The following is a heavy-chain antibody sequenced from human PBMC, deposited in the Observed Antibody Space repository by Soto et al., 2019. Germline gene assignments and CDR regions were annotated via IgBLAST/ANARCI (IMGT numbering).Heavy chain of an antibody. CDR1: GGSLNGYY. CDR3: ARNVPGADYYCMDV. Sequence: QVQLQQWGAGLLEPSETLFLTCAVYGGSLNGYYWSWIRQAPGKGLEWIGEIDHGGSANYNPSLKSRAIMSVDSSKSQLSLTLTSVTAADTAVYYCARNVPGADYYCMDVWGEGTTVTVSS. D-gene: IGHD3-10*02. CDR2: IDHGGSA. V-gene: IGHV4-34*01. J-gene: IGHJ6*03.